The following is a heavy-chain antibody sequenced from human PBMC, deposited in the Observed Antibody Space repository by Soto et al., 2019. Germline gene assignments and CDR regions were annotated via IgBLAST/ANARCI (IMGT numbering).Heavy chain of an antibody. Sequence: PSETLSLTCAVYGGSFSGYYWNWIRQPPGKGLEWIGEINHSGSTNYNPSLKSRVTISLDTSKNQFSLKLSSVTAADTAVYYCAGSTGWYWFDPWGQGTLVTVSS. J-gene: IGHJ5*02. CDR2: INHSGST. CDR1: GGSFSGYY. D-gene: IGHD6-19*01. CDR3: AGSTGWYWFDP. V-gene: IGHV4-34*01.